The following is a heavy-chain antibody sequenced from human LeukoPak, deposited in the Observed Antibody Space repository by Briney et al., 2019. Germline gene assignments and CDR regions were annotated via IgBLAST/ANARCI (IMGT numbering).Heavy chain of an antibody. CDR3: ARDDLAAAGTIY. CDR2: ISYDGSNK. Sequence: GGSLRLSCAASGSTFSSYAMHWVRQAPGKGLEWVAVISYDGSNKYYADSVKGRFTISRDNSKNTLYLQMNSLRAEDTAVYYCARDDLAAAGTIYWGQGTLVTVSS. J-gene: IGHJ4*02. V-gene: IGHV3-30*14. CDR1: GSTFSSYA. D-gene: IGHD6-13*01.